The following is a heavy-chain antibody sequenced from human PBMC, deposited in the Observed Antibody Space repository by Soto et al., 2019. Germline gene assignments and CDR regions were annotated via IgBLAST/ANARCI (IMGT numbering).Heavy chain of an antibody. CDR1: GFTFSSYP. CDR3: AKEGVADKYYYYGMDV. CDR2: ISSDGNDK. V-gene: IGHV3-30*04. D-gene: IGHD3-3*01. J-gene: IGHJ6*02. Sequence: QVQLVESGGGVVQPGRSLRLSCVASGFTFSSYPIHWVRQAPGKGLEWVTTISSDGNDKYYSDSVKGRFTTSRDNSKNTVYLQMNNLRVEDTAVYYCAKEGVADKYYYYGMDVLGQGTTVNVSS.